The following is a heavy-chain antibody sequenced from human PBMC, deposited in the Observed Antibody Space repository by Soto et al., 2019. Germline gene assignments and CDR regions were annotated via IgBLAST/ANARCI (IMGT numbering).Heavy chain of an antibody. CDR1: GISIIRSIYY. CDR3: ARPNEYCGGDCWAFDI. V-gene: IGHV4-39*01. J-gene: IGHJ3*02. D-gene: IGHD2-21*02. Sequence: LSXTFTFSGISIIRSIYYWGCTRQPPGKGLEWIGNIYYSGSAYYNPSLKSRVTISVDTSKNQFSLKLSSVTAADTAVYYCARPNEYCGGDCWAFDIWGQGTMVTVSS. CDR2: IYYSGSA.